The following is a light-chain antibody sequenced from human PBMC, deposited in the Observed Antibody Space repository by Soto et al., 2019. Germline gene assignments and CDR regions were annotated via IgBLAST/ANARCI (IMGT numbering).Light chain of an antibody. CDR1: QTISSS. CDR3: QQLNSYPFT. J-gene: IGKJ5*01. V-gene: IGKV1-9*01. CDR2: AAS. Sequence: IQLTQSPSSLSASVVDRVTITCRASQTISSSLAWYQQKPGIAPKLLSYAASTLQSGVPSRFSGSGSGTDFTLTISSLKPEDFATYYCQQLNSYPFTFGQGTRLEIK.